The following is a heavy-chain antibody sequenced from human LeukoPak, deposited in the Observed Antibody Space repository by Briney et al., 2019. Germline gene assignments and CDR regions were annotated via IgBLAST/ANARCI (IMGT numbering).Heavy chain of an antibody. CDR3: ARDPQYCSGGSCYPNWFDP. V-gene: IGHV3-21*01. CDR1: GFTFSSYA. J-gene: IGHJ5*02. Sequence: GGSLRLSCAASGFTFSSYAMSWVRQAPGKGLEWVSSISSSSSYIYYADSVKGRFTISRDNAKNSLYLQMNSLRAEDTAVYYCARDPQYCSGGSCYPNWFDPWGQGTLVTVSS. D-gene: IGHD2-15*01. CDR2: ISSSSSYI.